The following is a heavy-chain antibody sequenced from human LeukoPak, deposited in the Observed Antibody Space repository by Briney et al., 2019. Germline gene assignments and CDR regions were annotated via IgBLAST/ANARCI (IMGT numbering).Heavy chain of an antibody. J-gene: IGHJ4*02. Sequence: GGSLTLSCAGSGFTFGGYGMHWFRQTPGKGLEWVAVIAYDGSRAFYADSVRGRFTISRDNSKNTMSVQMDDLRAEDTAVYYCTRYNNDHFDYWGQGTLVTVSS. CDR2: IAYDGSRA. CDR3: TRYNNDHFDY. D-gene: IGHD1-14*01. CDR1: GFTFGGYG. V-gene: IGHV3-33*01.